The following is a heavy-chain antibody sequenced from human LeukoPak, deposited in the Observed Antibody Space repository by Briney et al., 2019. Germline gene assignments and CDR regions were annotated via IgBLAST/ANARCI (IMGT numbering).Heavy chain of an antibody. V-gene: IGHV3-21*01. CDR1: GFTFSSYA. J-gene: IGHJ4*02. D-gene: IGHD5-12*01. CDR2: ISSSSSYI. Sequence: NPGGSLRLSCAASGFTFSSYAMSWVRQAPGKGLEWVSSISSSSSYIYYADSVKSRFTISRDNAKNSLYLQMNSLRAEDTAVYYCARGMNTVATNFDYWGQGTLVTVSS. CDR3: ARGMNTVATNFDY.